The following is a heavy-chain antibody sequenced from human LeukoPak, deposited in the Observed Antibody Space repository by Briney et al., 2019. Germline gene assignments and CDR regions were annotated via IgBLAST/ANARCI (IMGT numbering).Heavy chain of an antibody. CDR1: GFTFSSYG. Sequence: PGGSLRLSCAASGFTFSSYGMHWVRQAPGKGLEWVAVISSDGSNKYYADSVKGRFTISRDNSKNTLHLQMNSLRAEDTAVYYCARGPYSSSWYGDYFDYWGQGTLVTVSS. J-gene: IGHJ4*02. V-gene: IGHV3-30*03. D-gene: IGHD6-13*01. CDR3: ARGPYSSSWYGDYFDY. CDR2: ISSDGSNK.